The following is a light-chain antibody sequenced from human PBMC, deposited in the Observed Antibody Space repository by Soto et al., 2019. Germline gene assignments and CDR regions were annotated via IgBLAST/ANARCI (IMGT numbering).Light chain of an antibody. J-gene: IGKJ4*01. Sequence: ANLMNQSLSSVSASPGDRVTITCRASQGISSYLAWYQQKPGKAPKLLIYAASSLQSGVPSRFSGSGSGTDFTLTISSLQPEDFATYYSQQSFSTGTSGGGGKVDIK. CDR3: QQSFSTGT. V-gene: IGKV1-8*01. CDR2: AAS. CDR1: QGISSY.